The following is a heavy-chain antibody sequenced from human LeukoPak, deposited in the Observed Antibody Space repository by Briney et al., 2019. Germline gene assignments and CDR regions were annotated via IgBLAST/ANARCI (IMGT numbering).Heavy chain of an antibody. CDR2: MSQTGDR. CDR1: GYSIGTGYY. Sequence: SETLPLTCDVSGYSIGTGYYWGWIRQPPGKGLEWIGSMSQTGDRYYNPSLKDRVTISVDTSKNQFSLNLRSVTAADTAVYYCARDSRGYFYAQIDYWGQGTLVTVSS. D-gene: IGHD5-18*01. J-gene: IGHJ4*02. V-gene: IGHV4-38-2*01. CDR3: ARDSRGYFYAQIDY.